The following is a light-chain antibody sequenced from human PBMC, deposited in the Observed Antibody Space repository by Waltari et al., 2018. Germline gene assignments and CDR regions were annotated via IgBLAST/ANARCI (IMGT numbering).Light chain of an antibody. CDR1: QSVLYSSNNKNY. CDR3: HQYYNTPWT. Sequence: DIVMTQSPDSLAVSLGERATIPCKSSQSVLYSSNNKNYLAWYQQKPGQPPKLLIYWASTRESGVPDRFSGSGSGTDFTLTITSLQAEDVAVYYCHQYYNTPWTFGQGTKVEIK. J-gene: IGKJ1*01. V-gene: IGKV4-1*01. CDR2: WAS.